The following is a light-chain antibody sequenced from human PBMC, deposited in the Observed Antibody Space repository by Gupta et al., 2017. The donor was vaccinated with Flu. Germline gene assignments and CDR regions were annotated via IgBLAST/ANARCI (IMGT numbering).Light chain of an antibody. CDR1: NIGSKS. V-gene: IGLV3-21*02. Sequence: SYVLTQPPSVSVAPGQTAKITCGGNNIGSKSVHWYQQEPGQAPVLVLSDSSDRPSGIPDRFSGSTSGNTATLTISRVEAGEEADYHCQAWDSGRDLVVFGGGTKLTVL. CDR2: DSS. CDR3: QAWDSGRDLVV. J-gene: IGLJ2*01.